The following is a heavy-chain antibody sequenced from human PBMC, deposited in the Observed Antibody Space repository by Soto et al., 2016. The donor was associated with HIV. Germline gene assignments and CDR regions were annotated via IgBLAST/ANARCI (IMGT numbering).Heavy chain of an antibody. CDR1: GFTFKSYA. J-gene: IGHJ4*02. D-gene: IGHD3-22*01. CDR3: AKANSRMLMPGKYFDD. V-gene: IGHV3-23*01. CDR2: ISSSDIST. Sequence: EVQLLESGGDFVQPGGSLRLPCAASGFTFKSYAMTWVRQAPGKGLEWVSGISSSDISTYYAVSVKGRFTISRDNSKNTLYLLMNSLRAEDSATYYCAKANSRMLMPGKYFDDWGQGTLVTVSS.